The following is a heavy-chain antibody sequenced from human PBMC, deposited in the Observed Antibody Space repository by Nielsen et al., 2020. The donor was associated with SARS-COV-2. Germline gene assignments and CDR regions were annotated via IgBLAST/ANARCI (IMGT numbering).Heavy chain of an antibody. J-gene: IGHJ2*01. D-gene: IGHD4-17*01. Sequence: GESLKISCAASGFTFSGSAMHWVRQASGKGLEWVGRIRSKANSYATTYAASVKGRFTISRDDSKNTAFLQMNSLKTEDTAVYFCTRHDYGDPTYWYFDLWGRGTLVTVSS. V-gene: IGHV3-73*01. CDR3: TRHDYGDPTYWYFDL. CDR2: IRSKANSYAT. CDR1: GFTFSGSA.